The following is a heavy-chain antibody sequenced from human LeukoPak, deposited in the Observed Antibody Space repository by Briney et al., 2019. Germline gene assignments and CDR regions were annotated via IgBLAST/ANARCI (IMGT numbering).Heavy chain of an antibody. CDR3: ARSRSGSYPPLDY. V-gene: IGHV1-69*06. J-gene: IGHJ4*02. CDR2: IIPIFGTA. CDR1: GGTFSSYA. D-gene: IGHD3-10*01. Sequence: SVKVSCKASGGTFSSYAISWVRQAPGQGLEWMGGIIPIFGTANYAQKFQGRVTITADKSTSTAYMELSSLRSEDTAVYYCARSRSGSYPPLDYWGQGTLVTVSS.